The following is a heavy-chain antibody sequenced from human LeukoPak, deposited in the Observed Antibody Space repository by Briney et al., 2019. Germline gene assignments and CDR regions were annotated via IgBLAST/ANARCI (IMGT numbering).Heavy chain of an antibody. D-gene: IGHD5-18*01. CDR2: IYHSAST. Sequence: SETLSFTCTVSGYTISSVYYWGWTRQPPGKGLEWIGRIYHSASTSYNPSLKSRVTISAAMSKTHFSLKLRSVTAAATAVYYCARDVDTAMVEDALDSCRQQTMVTVSS. CDR3: ARDVDTAMVEDALDS. J-gene: IGHJ3*02. CDR1: GYTISSVYY. V-gene: IGHV4-38-2*02.